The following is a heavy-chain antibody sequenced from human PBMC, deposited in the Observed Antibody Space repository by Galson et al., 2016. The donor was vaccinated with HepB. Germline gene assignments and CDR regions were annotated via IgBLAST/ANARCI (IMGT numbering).Heavy chain of an antibody. Sequence: SLRLSCAASGLTFKNHWMSWVRQAPGKGLVWVSRINNDGSNTAYADSVKGRFTISRDNAKYSVYLQMNSLRAEDTALYRCARPHYTDIKNPFDLWGQGTMVTVSS. CDR3: ARPHYTDIKNPFDL. J-gene: IGHJ3*01. CDR2: INNDGSNT. D-gene: IGHD3-3*01. V-gene: IGHV3-74*03. CDR1: GLTFKNHW.